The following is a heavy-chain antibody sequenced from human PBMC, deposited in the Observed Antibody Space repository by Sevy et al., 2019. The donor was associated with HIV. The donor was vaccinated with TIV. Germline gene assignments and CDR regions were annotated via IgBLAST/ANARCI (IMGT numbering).Heavy chain of an antibody. CDR3: TRGYYYDSSGYSDY. CDR1: GFTFGDYA. J-gene: IGHJ4*02. V-gene: IGHV3-49*03. D-gene: IGHD3-22*01. Sequence: GGSLRLSCTGSGFTFGDYAMSWFRQAPGMGLEWVGFIRSKDYGGATEYAESGKGRFTISRDDSKSIADLQMNSLKTEDTAVYYCTRGYYYDSSGYSDYWGQGTLVTVSS. CDR2: IRSKDYGGAT.